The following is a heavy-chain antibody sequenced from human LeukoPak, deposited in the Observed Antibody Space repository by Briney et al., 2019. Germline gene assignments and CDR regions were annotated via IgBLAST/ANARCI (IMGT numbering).Heavy chain of an antibody. CDR1: GYSFTSYW. Sequence: GESLKISCKGSGYSFTSYWIGWVRQMPGKGLEWMGIFYPLDSDTRYSPSFQGQVTISADKSTSTAYLQWSSLKASDTAMYYCASQYYDSSGYFQNDAFDVWGQGTMVTVSS. J-gene: IGHJ3*01. CDR2: FYPLDSDT. V-gene: IGHV5-51*01. CDR3: ASQYYDSSGYFQNDAFDV. D-gene: IGHD3-22*01.